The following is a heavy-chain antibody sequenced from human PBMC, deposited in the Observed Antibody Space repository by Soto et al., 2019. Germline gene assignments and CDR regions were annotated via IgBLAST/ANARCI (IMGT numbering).Heavy chain of an antibody. CDR3: ASWPLYSGSYSFSGGFDY. Sequence: PSETLSLTCAVSGGSVSSGGYSWSWIRQPPGKGLEWFGYIYHSGSTNYNPSLKSRVTISVDTSKNQFSLKLSSVTAADTAVYYCASWPLYSGSYSFSGGFDYWGQGTLVTVSS. J-gene: IGHJ4*02. V-gene: IGHV4-30-2*01. D-gene: IGHD1-26*01. CDR1: GGSVSSGGYS. CDR2: IYHSGST.